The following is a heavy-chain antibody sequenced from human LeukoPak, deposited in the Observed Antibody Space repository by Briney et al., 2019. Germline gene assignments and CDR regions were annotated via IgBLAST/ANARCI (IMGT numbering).Heavy chain of an antibody. Sequence: GGSLRLSCAASGFTFSSYAMHWVRQAPGKGLEWVAVISYDGSNKYYADSVKGRFTISRDNSKNTLYLQMNSLRAEDTAVYYCARGERLNWGQGTLVTVSS. J-gene: IGHJ4*02. CDR1: GFTFSSYA. D-gene: IGHD1-1*01. CDR2: ISYDGSNK. CDR3: ARGERLN. V-gene: IGHV3-30-3*01.